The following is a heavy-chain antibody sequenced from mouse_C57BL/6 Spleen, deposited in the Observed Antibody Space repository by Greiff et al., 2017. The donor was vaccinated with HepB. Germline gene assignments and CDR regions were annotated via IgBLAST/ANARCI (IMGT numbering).Heavy chain of an antibody. D-gene: IGHD4-1*02. CDR3: VRAQLPYAMDY. CDR1: GFSFNTYA. Sequence: EVQVVESGGGLVQPKGSLKLSCAASGFSFNTYAMNWVRQAPGKGLEWVARIRSKSNNYATYYADSVKDRFTISRDDSESMLYLQMNNLKTEDTAMYYCVRAQLPYAMDYWGQGTSVTVSS. V-gene: IGHV10-1*01. CDR2: IRSKSNNYAT. J-gene: IGHJ4*01.